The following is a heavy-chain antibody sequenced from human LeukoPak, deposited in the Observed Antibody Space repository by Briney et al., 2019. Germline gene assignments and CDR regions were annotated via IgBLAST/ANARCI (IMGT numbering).Heavy chain of an antibody. CDR3: ARAAGATYYYDSSGYPHVDPEAFDI. V-gene: IGHV4-59*01. Sequence: SETLSLTCTVSGGSISSYYWSWIRQPPGKGLEWIGYIYYSGSTNYNPSLKSRVTISVDTSKNQFSLKLSSVTAADTAVYYCARAAGATYYYDSSGYPHVDPEAFDIWGQGTMVTVSS. CDR1: GGSISSYY. D-gene: IGHD3-22*01. CDR2: IYYSGST. J-gene: IGHJ3*02.